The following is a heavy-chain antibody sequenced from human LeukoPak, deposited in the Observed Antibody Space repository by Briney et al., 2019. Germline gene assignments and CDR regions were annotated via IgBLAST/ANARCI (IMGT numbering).Heavy chain of an antibody. CDR3: AKDRGPVVVAAYFDY. D-gene: IGHD2-15*01. Sequence: PGRSLRLSCAASGFTFDDYAMHWVRQAPGKGLEWVSGISWNSGSIGYADSVKGRFTISRDNAKNSLYLQMNSLRAEDTALYYCAKDRGPVVVAAYFDYWGQGTLVTVSS. J-gene: IGHJ4*02. CDR2: ISWNSGSI. V-gene: IGHV3-9*01. CDR1: GFTFDDYA.